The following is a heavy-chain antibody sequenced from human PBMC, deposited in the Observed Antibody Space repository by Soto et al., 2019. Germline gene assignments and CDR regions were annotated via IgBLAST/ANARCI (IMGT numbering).Heavy chain of an antibody. CDR3: AKTVSGYRIRVGFDY. Sequence: GGSLRLSCAASGFTFSSYGMHWVRQAPGKGLEWVSVISYDGSNKYYADSVKGRFTISRDNSKNTLYLQMNSLRAEDTAVYYCAKTVSGYRIRVGFDYWGQGTLVTVSS. CDR2: ISYDGSNK. CDR1: GFTFSSYG. D-gene: IGHD5-12*01. J-gene: IGHJ4*02. V-gene: IGHV3-30*18.